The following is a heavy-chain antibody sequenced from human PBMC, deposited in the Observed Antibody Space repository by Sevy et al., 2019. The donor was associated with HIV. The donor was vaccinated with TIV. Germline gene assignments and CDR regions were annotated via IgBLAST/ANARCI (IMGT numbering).Heavy chain of an antibody. CDR3: ARDPGSCSGGVCSYYFDF. CDR2: VYHTGNT. V-gene: IGHV4-4*02. Sequence: SETLSLTCAVSGDSISNNNWWSWVRQPPGKGLEWIGEVYHTGNTNYNPSLKGRVTISLHKSRNQFSLNLSSVTAADTAVYYCARDPGSCSGGVCSYYFDFWGQGTLVTVSS. J-gene: IGHJ4*02. CDR1: GDSISNNNW. D-gene: IGHD2-8*02.